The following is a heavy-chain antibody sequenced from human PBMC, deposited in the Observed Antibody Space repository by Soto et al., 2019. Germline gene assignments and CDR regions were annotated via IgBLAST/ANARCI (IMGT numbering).Heavy chain of an antibody. Sequence: GGSLRLSCAASGFTFSSYAMHWARQAPGKGLEWVAVISYDGSNKYYADSVKGRITISRDNSKNTLYLQMNSLRAEDTAVYYCARDQYYYDSSGYVSGMPGYWGQGTLVTVSS. CDR1: GFTFSSYA. D-gene: IGHD3-22*01. CDR3: ARDQYYYDSSGYVSGMPGY. CDR2: ISYDGSNK. J-gene: IGHJ4*02. V-gene: IGHV3-30-3*01.